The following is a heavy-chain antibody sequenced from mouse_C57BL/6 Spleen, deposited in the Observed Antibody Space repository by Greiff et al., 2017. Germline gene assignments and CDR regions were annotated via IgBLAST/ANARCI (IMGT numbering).Heavy chain of an antibody. CDR3: ARGGLYYDYDDGIAMGY. CDR1: GYTFTSYW. D-gene: IGHD2-4*01. Sequence: QVQLQQPGAELVKPGASVKLSCKASGYTFTSYWMHWVKQRPGRGLEWIGRIDPNSGGTKYNEKFKSKATLTVDTPSSTAHMQLSSLTSEDSAVYYCARGGLYYDYDDGIAMGYWGQGTSVTVSS. V-gene: IGHV1-72*01. CDR2: IDPNSGGT. J-gene: IGHJ4*01.